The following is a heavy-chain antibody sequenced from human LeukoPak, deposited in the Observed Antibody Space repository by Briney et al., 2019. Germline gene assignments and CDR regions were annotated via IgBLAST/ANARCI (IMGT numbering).Heavy chain of an antibody. CDR1: GVSISSGYYY. CDR2: IHYSGST. CDR3: ARDGIAATGSPFDY. Sequence: PSETLSLTCTVSGVSISSGYYYWNWIRQHPGKGLEWIGFIHYSGSTYYNPSLRSRVTISIDTSKNQFSLKLSSVTAEDTAVYYCARDGIAATGSPFDYWGQGALVTVSS. J-gene: IGHJ4*02. D-gene: IGHD6-13*01. V-gene: IGHV4-31*03.